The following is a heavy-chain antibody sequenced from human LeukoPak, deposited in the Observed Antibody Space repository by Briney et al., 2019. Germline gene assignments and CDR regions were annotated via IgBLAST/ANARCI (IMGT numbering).Heavy chain of an antibody. V-gene: IGHV1-2*02. CDR1: GYTFTGYY. Sequence: ASVKVSCKASGYTFTGYYMHWVRQAPGQGLEWMGWINPNSGGTNYAQKFQGRVTMTRDTSISTAYVELSRLRSEDTAVYYCATVPYGSGDYFDYWGQGTLVTVSS. J-gene: IGHJ4*02. D-gene: IGHD3-10*01. CDR2: INPNSGGT. CDR3: ATVPYGSGDYFDY.